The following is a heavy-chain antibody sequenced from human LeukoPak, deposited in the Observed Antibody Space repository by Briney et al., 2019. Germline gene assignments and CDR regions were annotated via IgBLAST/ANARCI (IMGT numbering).Heavy chain of an antibody. CDR2: VNPHSGGR. CDR1: GYTFTDYF. V-gene: IGHV1-2*02. Sequence: ASVKVSCKASGYTFTDYFILWVRQAPGQGLEWTGWVNPHSGGRNLAQKFQGRVTMTRDTSSTTAYLELSGLSSDDTAMYYCAKVRDRLSSFYPAAWGQGTLVTVSS. D-gene: IGHD6-13*01. CDR3: AKVRDRLSSFYPAA. J-gene: IGHJ4*02.